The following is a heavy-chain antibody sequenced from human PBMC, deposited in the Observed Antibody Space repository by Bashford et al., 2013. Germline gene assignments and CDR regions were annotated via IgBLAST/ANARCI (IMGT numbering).Heavy chain of an antibody. Sequence: ETLSLTCTVSVAPSVVTTELDRQPPGRDWSGLGISIYSGNTNYNPSLKSRVTISLDTSKNQFSLKLSSVTAADTAVYYCARAEYDNWFDPWGQGTLVTVSS. CDR3: ARAEYDNWFDP. CDR2: SIYSGNT. V-gene: IGHV4-59*08. J-gene: IGHJ5*02. CDR1: VAPSVVTT. D-gene: IGHD2/OR15-2a*01.